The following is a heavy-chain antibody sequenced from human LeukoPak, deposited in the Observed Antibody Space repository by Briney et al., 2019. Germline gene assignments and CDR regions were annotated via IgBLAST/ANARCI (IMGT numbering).Heavy chain of an antibody. CDR2: IKQDGSEK. Sequence: GGSLRLSCAASGFTFSSYSMNWVRQAPGKGLEWVANIKQDGSEKYYVDSVKGRFTISRDNAKNSLYLQMNSLRAEDTAVYYCARAPYSSSWNLYYYYYMDVWGKGTTVTVSS. CDR3: ARAPYSSSWNLYYYYYMDV. CDR1: GFTFSSYS. D-gene: IGHD6-13*01. V-gene: IGHV3-7*01. J-gene: IGHJ6*03.